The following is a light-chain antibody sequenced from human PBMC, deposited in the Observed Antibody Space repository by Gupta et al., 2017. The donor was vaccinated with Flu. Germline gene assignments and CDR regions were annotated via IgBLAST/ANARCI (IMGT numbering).Light chain of an antibody. CDR3: QQYNNGPPFT. Sequence: EIVLTQSPATLSVSPGERATLSCRASQSVSSNLAWYQQKPGQAPRLLIYGASTRATGLPARFSGSGSGTEFTLTISSLQSEDFAVYYCQQYNNGPPFTFGPGTKVDIK. CDR2: GAS. J-gene: IGKJ3*01. CDR1: QSVSSN. V-gene: IGKV3-15*01.